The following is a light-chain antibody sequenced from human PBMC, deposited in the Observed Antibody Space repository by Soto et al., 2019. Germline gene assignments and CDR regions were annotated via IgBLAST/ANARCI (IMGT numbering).Light chain of an antibody. CDR2: GTS. Sequence: EIGLKQSPATLSLSPGERVTLSCRASQSVSSKYLAWYQQKPGQAPRVLIYGTSIRASGVPERFSGGGSGTDFTLTITRLEPEDFAVYYCQQYGSSPFTFGPGTKVDIK. V-gene: IGKV3-20*01. CDR3: QQYGSSPFT. CDR1: QSVSSKY. J-gene: IGKJ3*01.